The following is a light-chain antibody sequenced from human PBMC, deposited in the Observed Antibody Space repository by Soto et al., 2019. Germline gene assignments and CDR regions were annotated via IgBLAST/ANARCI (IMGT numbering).Light chain of an antibody. CDR3: QQYHSSPPT. V-gene: IGKV1D-16*01. CDR2: GTS. J-gene: IGKJ5*01. Sequence: DIHMSQSPSSLCASGGDRVVMTCRASQGLNRWLPSYQQKSRKAPRSLISGTSTFQRGVPSRFRGTGSGTEFHPPLRRLQPEDFAAYSCQQYHSSPPTFGQGPRLQI. CDR1: QGLNRW.